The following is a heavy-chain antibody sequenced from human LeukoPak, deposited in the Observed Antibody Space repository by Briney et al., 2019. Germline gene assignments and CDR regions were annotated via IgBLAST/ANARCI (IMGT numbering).Heavy chain of an antibody. CDR1: GFTFSNYV. Sequence: GGSLRLSCGASGFTFSNYVMSWVRQAPAKGLEWVSTMSGSGAYTYYADSVKGRFTISRDNSKNTLYLQMNSLKTEDTAVYYCTTAPRLAVAGRFDYWGQGTLVTVSS. CDR2: MSGSGAYT. CDR3: TTAPRLAVAGRFDY. V-gene: IGHV3-23*01. D-gene: IGHD6-19*01. J-gene: IGHJ4*02.